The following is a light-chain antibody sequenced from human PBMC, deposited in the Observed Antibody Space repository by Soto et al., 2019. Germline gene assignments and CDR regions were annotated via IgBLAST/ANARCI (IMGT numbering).Light chain of an antibody. CDR3: SSYTNINTRACV. CDR2: EVT. V-gene: IGLV2-14*01. Sequence: QSALTQPASVSGLPGQSITISSPGTSGDIGSYNRVSWYQQHPGKAPKLIIYEVTDRPSGVSNRFSGSKSGNTASLTISGLQAEDEAEYYCSSYTNINTRACVFGTGTKVTVL. J-gene: IGLJ1*01. CDR1: SGDIGSYNR.